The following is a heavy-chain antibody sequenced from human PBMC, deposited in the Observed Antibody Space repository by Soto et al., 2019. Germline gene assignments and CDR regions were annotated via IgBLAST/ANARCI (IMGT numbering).Heavy chain of an antibody. Sequence: EASVKVSCKASGYTFTSYAMHWVRQAPGQRLEWMGWINAGNGNTKYSQKFQGRVTITRDTSASTAYMELSSLRSEDTAVYYCARDKARGLLSGFDYWGQGTLVTVSS. CDR1: GYTFTSYA. D-gene: IGHD3-10*01. CDR3: ARDKARGLLSGFDY. CDR2: INAGNGNT. V-gene: IGHV1-3*01. J-gene: IGHJ4*02.